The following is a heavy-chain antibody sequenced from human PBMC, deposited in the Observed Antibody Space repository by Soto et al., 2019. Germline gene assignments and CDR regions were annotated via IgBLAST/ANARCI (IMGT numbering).Heavy chain of an antibody. D-gene: IGHD3-3*01. J-gene: IGHJ6*02. CDR1: GFTFSSYG. CDR3: ARDSNGSGYCDFWSGPYGMDV. V-gene: IGHV3-33*01. CDR2: IWYDGSNK. Sequence: GGSLRLSCAASGFTFSSYGMHWVRQAPGKGLEWVAVIWYDGSNKYYADSVKGRFTISRDNSKNTLYLQMNSLRAEDTAVYYCARDSNGSGYCDFWSGPYGMDVWGQGTTVTVSS.